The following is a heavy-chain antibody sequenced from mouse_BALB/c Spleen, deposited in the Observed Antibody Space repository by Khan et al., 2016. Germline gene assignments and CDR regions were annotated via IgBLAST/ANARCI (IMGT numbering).Heavy chain of an antibody. CDR3: ARERRVYGMDY. CDR2: ISYAGSN. CDR1: GYSITSGYY. Sequence: EVQLQESGPGLVKPSQSLSLTCSVTGYSITSGYYWNWIRQFPGNNLEWMGYISYAGSNNYTPTHKNLISIARDTSKNQFFLKLNSETTEDTATEYSARERRVYGMDYWGQGTSVTVCS. V-gene: IGHV3-6*02. D-gene: IGHD2-12*01. J-gene: IGHJ4*01.